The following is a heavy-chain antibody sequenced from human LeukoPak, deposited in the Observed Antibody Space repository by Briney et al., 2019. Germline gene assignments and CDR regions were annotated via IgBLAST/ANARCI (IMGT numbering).Heavy chain of an antibody. CDR1: GDSVSSNSAT. CDR2: TYYRSKWYN. CDR3: ARRIAAADRGFDY. J-gene: IGHJ4*02. Sequence: SRTLSLTCAISGDSVSSNSATWNWIRQSPSRGLEWLGRTYYRSKWYNDYAVSVKSRITINPDASKNQFSLQLNSVTPEDTALYYCARRIAAADRGFDYWGQGTLVTVSS. D-gene: IGHD6-13*01. V-gene: IGHV6-1*01.